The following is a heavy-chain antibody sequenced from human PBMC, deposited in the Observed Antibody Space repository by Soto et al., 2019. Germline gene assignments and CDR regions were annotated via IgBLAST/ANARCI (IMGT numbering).Heavy chain of an antibody. CDR2: INDDGTRT. D-gene: IGHD3-10*01. Sequence: GGSLRLSCAASGFVFNMYWMHWVRHVPGEGPEWGTRINDDGTRTEYADSAKGRFTISSDNAKDILYLQMNALRVDDTAVYSCIGWPRPSSVGTGGFCGQGTLFAVSS. CDR1: GFVFNMYW. CDR3: IGWPRPSSVGTGGF. V-gene: IGHV3-74*01. J-gene: IGHJ4*02.